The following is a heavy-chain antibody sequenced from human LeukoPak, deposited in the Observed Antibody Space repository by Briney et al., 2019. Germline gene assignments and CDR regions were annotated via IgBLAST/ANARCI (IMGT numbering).Heavy chain of an antibody. CDR1: GFTFSNYA. D-gene: IGHD5-18*01. J-gene: IGHJ4*02. CDR2: ISYDGSNK. V-gene: IGHV3-30-3*01. CDR3: ARDLYSYGHFDY. Sequence: GGSLRLSCAASGFTFSNYAMHWVRQAPGKGLEWVAVISYDGSNKYYADSVKGRFTISRDNSKNTLYLQMNSLRAEDTAVYYCARDLYSYGHFDYWGQGTLVTVS.